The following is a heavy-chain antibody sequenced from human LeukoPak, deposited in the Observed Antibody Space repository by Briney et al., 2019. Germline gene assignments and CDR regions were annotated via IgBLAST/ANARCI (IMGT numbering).Heavy chain of an antibody. V-gene: IGHV3-30*18. CDR2: ISYDGSNK. Sequence: GGSLRLSCAASGFTFSSYGMHWVRQAPGKGLEWVAVISYDGSNKYYADSVKGRFTISRDNSKNTLYLQMNNLRAEDTAVYYCAKDPRGYSYGGIDYWGQGTLVTVSS. J-gene: IGHJ4*02. D-gene: IGHD5-18*01. CDR1: GFTFSSYG. CDR3: AKDPRGYSYGGIDY.